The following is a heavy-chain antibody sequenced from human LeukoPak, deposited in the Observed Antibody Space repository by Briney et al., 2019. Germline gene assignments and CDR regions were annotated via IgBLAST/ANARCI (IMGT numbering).Heavy chain of an antibody. Sequence: SETLSLTCTVSGGSIGTYYWTWIRQPPGKGLEWIGYVYYSGSTDYNPSLKSRVTISVDTSKNQFSLKLSSVTAADTAVYYCARQLNYYDSSGYYPYYFDYWGQGTLVTVSS. CDR1: GGSIGTYY. CDR3: ARQLNYYDSSGYYPYYFDY. V-gene: IGHV4-59*08. J-gene: IGHJ4*02. D-gene: IGHD3-22*01. CDR2: VYYSGST.